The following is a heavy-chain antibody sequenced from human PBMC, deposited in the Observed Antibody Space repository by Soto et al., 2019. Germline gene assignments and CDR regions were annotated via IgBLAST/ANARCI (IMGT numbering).Heavy chain of an antibody. Sequence: QVQLVQSGAEVKKPGSSVKVSCKASGGTFSSYAISWVRQAPGQGLEWMGGIIPIFGTANYAQKFQGRVTITADESTSTAYMELSSLRSEDTAVYYCARDPTIAAQPDYYGMDVWGQGTTVTVSS. CDR2: IIPIFGTA. J-gene: IGHJ6*02. D-gene: IGHD6-6*01. CDR3: ARDPTIAAQPDYYGMDV. V-gene: IGHV1-69*01. CDR1: GGTFSSYA.